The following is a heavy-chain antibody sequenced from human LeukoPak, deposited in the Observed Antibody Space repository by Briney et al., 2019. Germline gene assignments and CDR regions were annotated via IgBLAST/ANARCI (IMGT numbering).Heavy chain of an antibody. Sequence: SETLSLTCAVSGGSFSGHYWSWIRQPPGMGLEWIGEINHSGSTNYSPSLKSRVTISVDTSKNQFSLQLSSVTAADTAVYYCARAAWELLETRKFTYWGPGTLITVSS. J-gene: IGHJ4*02. CDR1: GGSFSGHY. CDR3: ARAAWELLETRKFTY. V-gene: IGHV4-34*01. CDR2: INHSGST. D-gene: IGHD1-26*01.